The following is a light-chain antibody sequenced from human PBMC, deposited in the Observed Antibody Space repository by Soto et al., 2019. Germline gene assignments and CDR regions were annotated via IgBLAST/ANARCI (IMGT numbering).Light chain of an antibody. CDR3: QQYNNWPHS. CDR1: QSVSSN. Sequence: EIVMTHSPATLSLAPGQRAARSCRASQSVSSNLAWYQQILGQAPRLLISGASTRATGIPARFTGSGSGTEFTLTISSLQSEDFAVYYCQQYNNWPHSFGQGTKVDIK. CDR2: GAS. V-gene: IGKV3-15*01. J-gene: IGKJ2*01.